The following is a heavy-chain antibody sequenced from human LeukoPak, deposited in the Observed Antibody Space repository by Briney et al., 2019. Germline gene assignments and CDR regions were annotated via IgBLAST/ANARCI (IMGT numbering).Heavy chain of an antibody. Sequence: SETLSLTCTLSGYSTSSGYYWGWIRQPPGKGLEWIGSIYHSGRTYYNPSLKRRVSISVDTHKNQLYLKLSSVTAADTAVYYCARDRSYYNSGSYGGVFVYWVRGALVTVSS. V-gene: IGHV4-38-2*02. CDR3: ARDRSYYNSGSYGGVFVY. D-gene: IGHD3-10*01. CDR2: IYHSGRT. CDR1: GYSTSSGYY. J-gene: IGHJ4*02.